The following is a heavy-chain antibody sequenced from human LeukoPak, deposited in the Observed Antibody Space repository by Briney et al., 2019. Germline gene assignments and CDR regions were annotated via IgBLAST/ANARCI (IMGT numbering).Heavy chain of an antibody. V-gene: IGHV3-20*04. CDR3: ASSWGGSYYLGIDY. J-gene: IGHJ4*02. CDR1: GFTFDDYG. CDR2: INWHGGST. Sequence: PGGSLRLSCSASGFTFDDYGMSWVRQVPGKGLEFVSGINWHGGSTGYADSVKGRFTISRDNAKNSLYLQMNSLRAEDTALYYCASSWGGSYYLGIDYWGQGTLVTVPS. D-gene: IGHD3-10*01.